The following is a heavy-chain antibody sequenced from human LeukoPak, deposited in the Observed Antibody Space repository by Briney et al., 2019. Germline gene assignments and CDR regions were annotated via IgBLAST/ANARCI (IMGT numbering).Heavy chain of an antibody. Sequence: PGRSLRLSCEASEFIFSSYGMHWVRQAPGKGLEWVAAIWDDGSEKYYGDSVRGRFTISRDNSKNTLYLQMDSLRAEDTAGYYCARDAVNHLNWFDLWGQGTLVTV. D-gene: IGHD6-19*01. CDR3: ARDAVNHLNWFDL. V-gene: IGHV3-33*01. J-gene: IGHJ5*02. CDR2: IWDDGSEK. CDR1: EFIFSSYG.